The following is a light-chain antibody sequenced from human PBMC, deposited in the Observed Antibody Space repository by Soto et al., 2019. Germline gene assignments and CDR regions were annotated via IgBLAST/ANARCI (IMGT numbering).Light chain of an antibody. CDR1: QSIGKH. V-gene: IGKV1-9*01. Sequence: DIQVTQSPSTLSASVGDRVTITCRASQSIGKHLNWYQQKPGKAPKLLIYAASTLQSGVPSRFSGSGSGTEFTLTISSLQPEDFATYYCQQLNSYPLVTFGQGTRLEIK. J-gene: IGKJ5*01. CDR3: QQLNSYPLVT. CDR2: AAS.